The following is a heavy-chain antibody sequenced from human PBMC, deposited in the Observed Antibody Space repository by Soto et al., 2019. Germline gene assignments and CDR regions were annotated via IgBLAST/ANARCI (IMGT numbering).Heavy chain of an antibody. J-gene: IGHJ4*02. CDR2: ISYDGSNK. CDR3: ARAGVQYSTLSYFDY. Sequence: QVQLVESGGGVVQPGRSLRLSCAASGFTFSSYAMHWVRQAPGKGLEWVAVISYDGSNKYYADSVKGRFTISRDNSKNTLYLQMNSLRAEDTAVYYCARAGVQYSTLSYFDYWGQGTLVTVSS. CDR1: GFTFSSYA. V-gene: IGHV3-30-3*01. D-gene: IGHD4-4*01.